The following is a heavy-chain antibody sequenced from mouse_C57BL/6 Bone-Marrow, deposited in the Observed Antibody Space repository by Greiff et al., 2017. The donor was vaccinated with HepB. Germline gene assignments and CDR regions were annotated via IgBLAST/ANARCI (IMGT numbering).Heavy chain of an antibody. V-gene: IGHV7-3*01. D-gene: IGHD2-3*01. Sequence: EVQGVESGGGLVQPGGSLSLSCAASGFTFTDYYMSWVRQPPGKALEWLGFIRNKANGYTTEYSASVKGRFTISRDNSQSILYLQMNALRAEDSATYYCASSYDVYPLYAMDYWGQGTSVTVSS. J-gene: IGHJ4*01. CDR1: GFTFTDYY. CDR3: ASSYDVYPLYAMDY. CDR2: IRNKANGYTT.